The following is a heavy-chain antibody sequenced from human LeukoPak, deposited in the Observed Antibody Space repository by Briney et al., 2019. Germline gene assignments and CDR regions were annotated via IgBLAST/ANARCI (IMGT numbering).Heavy chain of an antibody. CDR3: AKLTILGYCSGGSCYDRRVFDY. V-gene: IGHV3-23*01. D-gene: IGHD2-15*01. Sequence: GGTLRLSCAPSGFPFSSYAMSWARQAPGRGLEGVSDISGWGGSTYYADSVKGRFTISRDNSKNTLYLKMNSLRAEDKAVYYCAKLTILGYCSGGSCYDRRVFDYWGQGTLVTVSS. J-gene: IGHJ4*02. CDR2: ISGWGGST. CDR1: GFPFSSYA.